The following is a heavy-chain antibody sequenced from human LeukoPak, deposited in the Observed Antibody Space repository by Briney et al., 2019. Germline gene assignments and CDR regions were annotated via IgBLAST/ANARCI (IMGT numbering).Heavy chain of an antibody. J-gene: IGHJ4*02. CDR1: GFTFSTYS. CDR2: ISSSSSGI. Sequence: TGGSLRLSCAASGFTFSTYSMNWVRQAPGKGLEWVSHISSSSSGIYYADSVKGRFTISRDNAKNSLYLQMNSLRDEDTAVYYCARASKSYGSGRNYYWGQGTLVTVSS. V-gene: IGHV3-48*02. CDR3: ARASKSYGSGRNYY. D-gene: IGHD3-10*01.